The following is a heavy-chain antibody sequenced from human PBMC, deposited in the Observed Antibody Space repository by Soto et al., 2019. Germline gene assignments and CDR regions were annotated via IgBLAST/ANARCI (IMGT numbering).Heavy chain of an antibody. D-gene: IGHD3-9*01. V-gene: IGHV4-31*01. CDR3: ARDILGRILTGYYRARGRFDP. Sequence: SGNLFLTCTVSGVSISSGGYYCRWIRQHTGKGLEWIGYIYYSMSTCYNPSIKSQVTMTVDTSTNLCSLKLGSVTAADTGVYYCARDILGRILTGYYRARGRFDPWGQGILLSVSS. J-gene: IGHJ5*02. CDR2: IYYSMST. CDR1: GVSISSGGYY.